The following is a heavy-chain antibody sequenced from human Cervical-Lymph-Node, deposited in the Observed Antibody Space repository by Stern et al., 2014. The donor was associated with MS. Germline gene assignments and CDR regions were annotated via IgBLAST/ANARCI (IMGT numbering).Heavy chain of an antibody. CDR3: ARGSGGTIIGGAPHDY. J-gene: IGHJ4*02. CDR1: GYTFTSYD. Sequence: QVQLVQSGAEVKKPGASVKVSCKASGYTFTSYDINWVRQATGQGLEWMGWMNPNSGNTGYAQKFQGRVTMTRNPSISTAYIELSSLRSEDTAVYYCARGSGGTIIGGAPHDYWGQGTLVTVSS. V-gene: IGHV1-8*01. D-gene: IGHD3-3*01. CDR2: MNPNSGNT.